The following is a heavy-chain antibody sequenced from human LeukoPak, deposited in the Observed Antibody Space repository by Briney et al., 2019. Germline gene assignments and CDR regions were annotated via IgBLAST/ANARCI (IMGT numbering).Heavy chain of an antibody. D-gene: IGHD3-10*01. CDR2: ISYDGKNE. CDR1: GFTFSNFG. CDR3: ARDRGYYGSGGAFDI. Sequence: PGGSLRLSCAASGFTFSNFGMHRVRRAPGKGLEWVAVISYDGKNEYYTDSVKGRFTISRDNAKNTLYLQMNSLRAEDTAVYYCARDRGYYGSGGAFDIWGQGTMVTVSS. V-gene: IGHV3-30*03. J-gene: IGHJ3*02.